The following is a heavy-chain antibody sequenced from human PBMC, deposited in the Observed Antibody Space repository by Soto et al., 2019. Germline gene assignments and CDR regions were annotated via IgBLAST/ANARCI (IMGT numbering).Heavy chain of an antibody. D-gene: IGHD3-10*01. Sequence: ESLSLSGPVSGGSISSSSYYWGWIRQPPGKGLEWIGSIYYSGSTYYNPSLKSRVTISVDTSKNQFSLKLSSVTAADTAVYYCARLDYYGSGSYYDRFLDYWGQGTLVTVYS. CDR2: IYYSGST. J-gene: IGHJ4*02. V-gene: IGHV4-39*01. CDR3: ARLDYYGSGSYYDRFLDY. CDR1: GGSISSSSYY.